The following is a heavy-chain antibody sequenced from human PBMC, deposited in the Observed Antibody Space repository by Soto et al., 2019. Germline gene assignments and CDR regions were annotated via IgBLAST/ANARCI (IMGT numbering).Heavy chain of an antibody. CDR2: ISAAGDP. CDR3: ARTDRDFYGLDV. J-gene: IGHJ6*02. Sequence: EAQLVESGGGLVQPGGSLRLSCEASGFTFRNYDMHWVRQGTGKGLEWVSGISAAGDPDYADSVEGRFTISRENAQNSFFLQMNSLRVGDTAVYYCARTDRDFYGLDVWDQGTTVIVSS. CDR1: GFTFRNYD. V-gene: IGHV3-13*05.